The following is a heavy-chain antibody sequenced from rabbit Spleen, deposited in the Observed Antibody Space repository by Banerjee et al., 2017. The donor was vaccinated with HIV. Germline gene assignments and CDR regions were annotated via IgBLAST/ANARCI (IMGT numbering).Heavy chain of an antibody. CDR3: ARDTGSSFSSYGMDL. D-gene: IGHD8-1*01. V-gene: IGHV1S40*01. Sequence: QSLEESGGDLVKPGASLTVTCTASGFSFSSFYYMCWVRQAPGKGLEWIACIYAGSSSGFTYSATWAKGRFTCSKTSSTTVTLQMTSLTVADTATYFCARDTGSSFSSYGMDLWGPGTLVTVS. CDR2: IYAGSSSGFT. J-gene: IGHJ6*01. CDR1: GFSFSSFYY.